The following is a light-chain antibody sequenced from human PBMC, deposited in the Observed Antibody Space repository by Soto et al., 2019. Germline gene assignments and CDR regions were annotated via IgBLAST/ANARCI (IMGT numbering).Light chain of an antibody. CDR2: DAS. V-gene: IGKV1-5*01. Sequence: DIQMTQSPSTLSASVGDRVTITCRASQSISSWLAWYQQKPGKAPKLLIYDASSLESGVQLRFSGSGSGTEFTLTISSLQLDDFATYYCQQYNSYSLYTFGQGTKLEIK. CDR3: QQYNSYSLYT. CDR1: QSISSW. J-gene: IGKJ2*01.